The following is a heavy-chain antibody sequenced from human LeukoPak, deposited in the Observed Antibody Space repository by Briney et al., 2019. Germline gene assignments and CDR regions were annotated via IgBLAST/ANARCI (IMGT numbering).Heavy chain of an antibody. V-gene: IGHV3-66*01. CDR2: IYSGGST. CDR1: GFTVSSNY. Sequence: PGGSLRLSCAASGFTVSSNYMGWVRQAPGKGLDWVSVIYSGGSTYYADSVKGRFTISRDNSKNTLYLQMNSLRAEDTAVYYCARGGLLWFGESNFDYWGQGTLVTVSS. J-gene: IGHJ4*02. D-gene: IGHD3-10*01. CDR3: ARGGLLWFGESNFDY.